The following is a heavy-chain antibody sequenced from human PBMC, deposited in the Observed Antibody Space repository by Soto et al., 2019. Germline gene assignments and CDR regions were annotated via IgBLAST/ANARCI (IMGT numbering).Heavy chain of an antibody. CDR3: ARDRAAAGQLEEGMDV. CDR2: INPNSGGT. J-gene: IGHJ6*02. V-gene: IGHV1-2*04. D-gene: IGHD6-13*01. CDR1: GYTFTGYY. Sequence: ASVKVSCKASGYTFTGYYMHWVRQAPGQGLEWTGWINPNSGGTNYAQKFQGWVTMTRDTSISPAYMELSRLRSDDTAAYSCARDRAAAGQLEEGMDVWGQGTTVTVSS.